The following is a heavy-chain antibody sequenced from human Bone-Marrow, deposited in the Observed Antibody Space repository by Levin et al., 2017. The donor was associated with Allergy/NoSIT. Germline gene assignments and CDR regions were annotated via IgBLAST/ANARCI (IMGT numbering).Heavy chain of an antibody. Sequence: GGSLRLSCKASGGTFSSYAISWVRQAPGQGLEWMGGIIPIFGTANYAQKFQGRVTITADKSTSTAYMELSSLRSEDTAVYYCARAIYPGRQLVLKNWFDPWGQGTLVTVSS. CDR3: ARAIYPGRQLVLKNWFDP. CDR2: IIPIFGTA. V-gene: IGHV1-69*06. D-gene: IGHD6-6*01. J-gene: IGHJ5*02. CDR1: GGTFSSYA.